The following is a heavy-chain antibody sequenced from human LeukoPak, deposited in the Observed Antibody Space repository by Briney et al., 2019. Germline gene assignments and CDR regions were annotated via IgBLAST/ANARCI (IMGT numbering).Heavy chain of an antibody. CDR3: ARSVATGLGFSAS. CDR1: GFAVSSTY. Sequence: GGSLRLSCAVSGFAVSSTYMTWVRQAPGKGLDWLSVIFSGGSTYYADSVKDRFIISRDNSKNTLYLQMNSLRADDTAVYYCARSVATGLGFSASWGQGTLVTVSS. J-gene: IGHJ5*02. V-gene: IGHV3-66*01. D-gene: IGHD2-21*02. CDR2: IFSGGST.